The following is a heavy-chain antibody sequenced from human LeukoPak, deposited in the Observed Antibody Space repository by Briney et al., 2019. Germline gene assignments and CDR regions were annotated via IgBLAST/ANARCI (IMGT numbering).Heavy chain of an antibody. V-gene: IGHV6-1*01. CDR3: ARVWFGETNYYYYGMDV. Sequence: SQTLSLTCALSGDSVSSNSAAWNWIRQSPSRGLEWLGRTYYRSKWYNDYAVSMKSRITIDPDPSKNQFSLQVNSVTPENTAVYYCARVWFGETNYYYYGMDVWGQGTTVTVSS. D-gene: IGHD3-10*01. CDR1: GDSVSSNSAA. J-gene: IGHJ6*02. CDR2: TYYRSKWYN.